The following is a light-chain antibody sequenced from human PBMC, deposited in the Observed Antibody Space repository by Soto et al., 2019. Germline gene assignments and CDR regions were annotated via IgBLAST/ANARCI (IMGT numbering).Light chain of an antibody. CDR2: DNN. CDR1: NSNIGNNY. CDR3: GTWDSSLSVHV. J-gene: IGLJ1*01. Sequence: QSVLTQPPSVSAAPGQKVTISCSGSNSNIGNNYVSWYQQVPGTAPKLLIYDNNKRPSGNPDRFSGSKSGTSATLGISGLQTGDEADYYCGTWDSSLSVHVFGTGTRSPS. V-gene: IGLV1-51*01.